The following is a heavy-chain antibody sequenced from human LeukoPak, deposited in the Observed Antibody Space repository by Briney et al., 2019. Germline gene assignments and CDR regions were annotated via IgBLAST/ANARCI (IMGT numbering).Heavy chain of an antibody. CDR1: GFTFSSYA. D-gene: IGHD3-3*01. CDR3: AKATFDVYDFWSGYYEGVDY. CDR2: ISGSGGST. Sequence: GSLRLSCAASGFTFSSYAMSWVRQAPGKGLEWVSAISGSGGSTYYADSVKGRFTISRDNSKNTLYLQMNSLRAEDTAVYYCAKATFDVYDFWSGYYEGVDYWGQGTLVTVSS. J-gene: IGHJ4*02. V-gene: IGHV3-23*01.